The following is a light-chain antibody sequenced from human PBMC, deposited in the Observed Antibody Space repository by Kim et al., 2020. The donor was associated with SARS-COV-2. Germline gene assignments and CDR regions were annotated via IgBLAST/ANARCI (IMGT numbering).Light chain of an antibody. CDR1: QDLSNY. CDR3: QTYDYVPQT. Sequence: DIQMTQSPSSLSASVGDTVTITCRASQDLSNYLAWYQQKPGKVPKLLIYSASALHSGVPSRFSGSGFGTDFTLTISSLQPEDFATYYCQTYDYVPQTFGQGTKVEVK. J-gene: IGKJ1*01. V-gene: IGKV1-27*01. CDR2: SAS.